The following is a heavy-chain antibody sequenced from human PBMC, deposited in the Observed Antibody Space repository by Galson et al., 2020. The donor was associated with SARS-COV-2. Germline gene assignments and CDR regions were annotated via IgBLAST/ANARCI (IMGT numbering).Heavy chain of an antibody. Sequence: GESLKISCKASGYTFTRCGMNWVRQAPGQGLEWMGWINTNTGNPTYARGFTGRFVFSLDTSVSTAYLQISSLKAEDTAVYYCARDLPDYSGYEIDYWGQGTLVTVSS. CDR1: GYTFTRCG. CDR2: INTNTGNP. J-gene: IGHJ4*02. CDR3: ARDLPDYSGYEIDY. D-gene: IGHD5-12*01. V-gene: IGHV7-4-1*02.